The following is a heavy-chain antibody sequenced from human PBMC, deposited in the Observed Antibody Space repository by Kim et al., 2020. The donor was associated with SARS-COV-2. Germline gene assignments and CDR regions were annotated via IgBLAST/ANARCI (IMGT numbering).Heavy chain of an antibody. CDR2: INHSGST. J-gene: IGHJ4*02. CDR3: ARVRGGYCSSTSCYGYYFDY. D-gene: IGHD2-2*01. Sequence: SETLSLTCAVYGGSFSGYYWSWIRQPPGKGLEWIGEINHSGSTNYNPSLKSRVTISVDTSKNQFSLKLSSVTAADTAVYYCARVRGGYCSSTSCYGYYFDYWGQGTLVTVSS. CDR1: GGSFSGYY. V-gene: IGHV4-34*01.